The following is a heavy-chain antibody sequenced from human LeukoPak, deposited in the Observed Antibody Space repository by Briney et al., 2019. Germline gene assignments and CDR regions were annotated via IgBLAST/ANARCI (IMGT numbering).Heavy chain of an antibody. V-gene: IGHV1-69*05. CDR3: ARGGGPYASTGFFAGPSDY. CDR1: GDTFSTNV. D-gene: IGHD2-2*01. CDR2: LIPLFGTA. J-gene: IGHJ4*02. Sequence: ASVKVSCKASGDTFSTNVISWVRQAPGQGLEWMGGLIPLFGTAHYAQKLQGRVTITTDESTSTAYMVLSSLRSDDTAVYYCARGGGPYASTGFFAGPSDYWGQGTLVSVSS.